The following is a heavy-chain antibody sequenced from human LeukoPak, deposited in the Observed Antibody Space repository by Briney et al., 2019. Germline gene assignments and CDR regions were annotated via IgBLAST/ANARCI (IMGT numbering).Heavy chain of an antibody. CDR2: IYHSGST. V-gene: IGHV4-30-2*02. J-gene: IGHJ4*02. D-gene: IGHD5-18*01. Sequence: SETLSLTCAVSGGSISSGGYSWSWIRQPPGKGLEWIGYIYHSGSTYYNPSLKSRVTISVDTSKNQFSLKLSSVTAADTAVYYCARRGDSYGLDYWGQGTLVTVSS. CDR3: ARRGDSYGLDY. CDR1: GGSISSGGYS.